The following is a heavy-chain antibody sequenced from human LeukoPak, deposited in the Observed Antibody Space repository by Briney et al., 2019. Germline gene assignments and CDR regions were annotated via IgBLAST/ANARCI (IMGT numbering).Heavy chain of an antibody. CDR2: IKQDGSEK. J-gene: IGHJ5*02. Sequence: PGGSLRLSCAASGCTFSSYWMSWVRQAPGKGLEWVANIKQDGSEKYYVDSVKGRFTISRDNAKNSLYLQMNSLRAEDTAVYYCARFVWFDPWGQGTLVTLSS. CDR1: GCTFSSYW. V-gene: IGHV3-7*01. CDR3: ARFVWFDP.